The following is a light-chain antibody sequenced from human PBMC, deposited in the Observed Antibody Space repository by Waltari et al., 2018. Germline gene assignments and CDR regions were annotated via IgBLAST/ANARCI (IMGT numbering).Light chain of an antibody. J-gene: IGKJ5*01. CDR1: QGVGSNY. CDR3: QQYGTSSS. V-gene: IGKV3-20*01. CDR2: GAS. Sequence: SSRARQGVGSNYLVWYQQKPGPAPRLLIYGASSRATGIPDRFTGSGSGTDFTLTISRLEPEDFAVYYCQQYGTSSSFGQGTRLEIK.